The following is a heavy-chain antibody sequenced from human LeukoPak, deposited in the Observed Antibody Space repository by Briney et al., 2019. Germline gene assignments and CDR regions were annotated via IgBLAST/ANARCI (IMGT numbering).Heavy chain of an antibody. Sequence: SVKVSCKASGGTFSSYAISWVRQAPGQGLEWMGGIIPIFATTNYAQKFQGRVTITADESTSTAYMELSSLRFEDTAVYYCARQLERRYYYYMDVWGKGTTVTVSS. CDR2: IIPIFATT. J-gene: IGHJ6*03. CDR1: GGTFSSYA. V-gene: IGHV1-69*13. CDR3: ARQLERRYYYYMDV. D-gene: IGHD1-1*01.